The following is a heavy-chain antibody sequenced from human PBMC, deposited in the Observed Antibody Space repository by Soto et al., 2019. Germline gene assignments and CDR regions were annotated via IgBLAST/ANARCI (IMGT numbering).Heavy chain of an antibody. J-gene: IGHJ4*02. CDR1: GYSVTSYW. CDR3: ARLSPTVAAFDY. CDR2: IYPGDSDT. V-gene: IGHV5-51*01. Sequence: GESVKISCKGSGYSVTSYWRGWVRQMPGKGLEWMGIIYPGDSDTRYSPSFQGQVTISADKSISTAYLQWSSLKASDTAMYYCARLSPTVAAFDYWGQGTLVTVSS. D-gene: IGHD6-19*01.